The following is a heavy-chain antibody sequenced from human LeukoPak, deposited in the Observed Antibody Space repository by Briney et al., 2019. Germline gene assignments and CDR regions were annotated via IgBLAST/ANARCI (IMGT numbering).Heavy chain of an antibody. Sequence: GGSLRLSCAASGFTFSSYGMHWDRQAPGKGLEWVAVIWYDGSNKYYADSVKGRFTISRDNSKNTLYLQMNSLRAEDTAVYYCARESNDYYYYYGMDVWGKGTTVTVSS. V-gene: IGHV3-33*01. D-gene: IGHD4/OR15-4a*01. J-gene: IGHJ6*04. CDR3: ARESNDYYYYYGMDV. CDR1: GFTFSSYG. CDR2: IWYDGSNK.